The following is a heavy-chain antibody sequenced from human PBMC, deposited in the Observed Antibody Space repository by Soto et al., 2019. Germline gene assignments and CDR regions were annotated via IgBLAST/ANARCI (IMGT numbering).Heavy chain of an antibody. CDR3: VRSDWLDP. V-gene: IGHV3-74*01. J-gene: IGHJ5*02. CDR1: GFTVSGSW. CDR2: IRFDGSIT. Sequence: PVGSVRLSCTASGFTVSGSWMHWVRQAPGKGLVWVSRIRFDGSITGYADFVKGRFTISRDTAKNTVYLQMNSLTAEDTAVHYCVRSDWLDPWGQGTLVTVSS.